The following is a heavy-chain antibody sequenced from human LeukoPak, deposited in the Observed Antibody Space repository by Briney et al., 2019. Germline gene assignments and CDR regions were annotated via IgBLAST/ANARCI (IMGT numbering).Heavy chain of an antibody. CDR3: ARDRARRDYYDSSGSLLAFDI. V-gene: IGHV1-2*02. J-gene: IGHJ3*02. D-gene: IGHD3-22*01. CDR1: GYTFTDYY. CDR2: INPNSGGT. Sequence: GASVKVSCKASGYTFTDYYMHWVRQAPGQGLEWMGWINPNSGGTSYPQKFQGRVTMTRDTSISTAYMELSRLRSDDTAVYYCARDRARRDYYDSSGSLLAFDIWGQGTMVTVSS.